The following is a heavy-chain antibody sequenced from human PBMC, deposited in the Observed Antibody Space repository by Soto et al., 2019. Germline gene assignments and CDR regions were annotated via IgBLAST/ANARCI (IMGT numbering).Heavy chain of an antibody. CDR3: ARYSYSSGPQDY. J-gene: IGHJ4*02. D-gene: IGHD6-19*01. Sequence: GGSLRLSCAASGFTFSSHWMSWVRQAPGKGLEWVANIQQDGSVQHYVDSVKGRFTISRDNAKSSLYLQMNSLRAEDTAVYYCARYSYSSGPQDYWGQGTLVTVSS. V-gene: IGHV3-7*03. CDR1: GFTFSSHW. CDR2: IQQDGSVQ.